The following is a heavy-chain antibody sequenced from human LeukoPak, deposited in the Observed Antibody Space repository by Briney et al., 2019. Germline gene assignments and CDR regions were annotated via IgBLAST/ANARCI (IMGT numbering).Heavy chain of an antibody. V-gene: IGHV4-34*01. Sequence: PSETLSLTCAVYGGSFSGYYWSWIRQPPGKGLEWIGEINHSGTTNYKPSLKSRVTISIDTSKNQFSLKLSSVTAADTAVYYCARGPNSGADYWGQGTLVTVSS. CDR1: GGSFSGYY. D-gene: IGHD1-26*01. J-gene: IGHJ4*02. CDR3: ARGPNSGADY. CDR2: INHSGTT.